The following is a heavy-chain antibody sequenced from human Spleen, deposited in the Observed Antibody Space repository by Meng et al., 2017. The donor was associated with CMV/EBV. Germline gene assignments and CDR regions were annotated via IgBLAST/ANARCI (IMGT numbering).Heavy chain of an antibody. CDR2: MYNSGSLRGST. V-gene: IGHV4-61*01. J-gene: IGHJ4*02. D-gene: IGHD3-10*01. CDR1: GGSVSRSSYY. Sequence: SETLSLTCTVSGGSVSRSSYYWSWIRQSPGKGLEWIGYMYNSGSLRGSTNYHSSLKSRVTISADTSKNQFSLKVNSVTAADTAVYYCARDRFRRPGGTMVRGALQSSLFDYWGQGTLVTVSS. CDR3: ARDRFRRPGGTMVRGALQSSLFDY.